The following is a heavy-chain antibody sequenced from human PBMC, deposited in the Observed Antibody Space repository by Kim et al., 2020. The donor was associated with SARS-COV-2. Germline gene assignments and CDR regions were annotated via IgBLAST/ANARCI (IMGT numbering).Heavy chain of an antibody. CDR2: INPSGGST. CDR1: GYTFTSYY. V-gene: IGHV1-46*01. D-gene: IGHD3-22*01. Sequence: ASVKVSCKASGYTFTSYYMHWVRQAPGQGLEWMGIINPSGGSTSYAQKFQGRVTMTRDTSTSTVYMELSSLRSEDTAVYYCARRNRGYYYDSSGSPGDDAFDIWGQGTMVTVSS. CDR3: ARRNRGYYYDSSGSPGDDAFDI. J-gene: IGHJ3*02.